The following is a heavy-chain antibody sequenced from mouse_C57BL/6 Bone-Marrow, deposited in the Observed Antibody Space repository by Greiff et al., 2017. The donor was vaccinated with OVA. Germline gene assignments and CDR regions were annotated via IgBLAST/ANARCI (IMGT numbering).Heavy chain of an antibody. CDR3: ARSGSSYRGFAY. CDR2: INPGSGGT. J-gene: IGHJ3*01. V-gene: IGHV1-54*01. CDR1: GYAFTNYL. D-gene: IGHD1-1*01. Sequence: QVQLKQSGAELVRPGTSVKVSSKASGYAFTNYLIEWVKQRPGQGLEWIGVINPGSGGTNYNEKFKGKATLTADKSSSTAYMQLSSLTSEDSAVYFCARSGSSYRGFAYWGQGTLVTVSA.